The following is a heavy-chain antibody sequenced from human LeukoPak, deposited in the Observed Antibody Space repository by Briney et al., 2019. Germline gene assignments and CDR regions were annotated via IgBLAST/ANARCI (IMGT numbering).Heavy chain of an antibody. CDR3: ARDGKGLAYYFDY. V-gene: IGHV3-30*14. CDR1: GFTFTGHS. D-gene: IGHD6-19*01. Sequence: PGGSLRLSCVASGFTFTGHSMHWVRQAPGKGLEWVAVVAHDEKTIFYADSLKGRFTISRDNSRNTLNLQMNSLRAEDTAVYYCARDGKGLAYYFDYWGQGTLVTVSS. CDR2: VAHDEKTI. J-gene: IGHJ4*02.